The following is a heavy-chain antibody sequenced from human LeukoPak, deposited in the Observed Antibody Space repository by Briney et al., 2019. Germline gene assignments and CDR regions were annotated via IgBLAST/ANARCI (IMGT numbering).Heavy chain of an antibody. D-gene: IGHD4-17*01. CDR1: DDSFSSHY. CDR2: ISYIGTT. Sequence: SETLSLTCAVSDDSFSSHYWTWIRQPPGKGLEWIGYISYIGTTNYNPSLKSRVPISIDTSKNQFSLKLSSVTAADTAVYYCARDLVTVTKGFDIWGQGTMVSASS. J-gene: IGHJ3*02. V-gene: IGHV4-59*11. CDR3: ARDLVTVTKGFDI.